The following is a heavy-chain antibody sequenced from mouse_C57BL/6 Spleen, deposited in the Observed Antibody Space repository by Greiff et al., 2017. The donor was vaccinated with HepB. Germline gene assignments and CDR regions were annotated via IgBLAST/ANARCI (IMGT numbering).Heavy chain of an antibody. CDR2: IHPTSGST. V-gene: IGHV1-64*01. CDR1: GYTFTSYW. Sequence: VQLQQPGAELVKPGASVKLSCKASGYTFTSYWMHWVKQRPGQGLEWIGMIHPTSGSTNYNEKFKSKATLTVDKSSSTAYMQLSSLTSEDSAVYYCARTAQATWAMDYWGQGTSVTVSS. J-gene: IGHJ4*01. CDR3: ARTAQATWAMDY. D-gene: IGHD3-2*02.